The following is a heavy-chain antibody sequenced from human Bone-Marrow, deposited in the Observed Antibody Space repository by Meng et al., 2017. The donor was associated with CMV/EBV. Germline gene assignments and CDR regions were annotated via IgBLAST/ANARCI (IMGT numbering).Heavy chain of an antibody. V-gene: IGHV3-30*02. CDR2: IRYDGSNK. D-gene: IGHD3-3*01. CDR3: AKDTTVESYYDFWSGYWGMGYGMEV. Sequence: GGSLRLSCAASGFTFSSYGMHWVRQAPGKGLEWVAFIRYDGSNKYYADSVKGRFTISRDNSKNTLYLQMNSLRAEDTAVYYCAKDTTVESYYDFWSGYWGMGYGMEVWGQGNTVTV. J-gene: IGHJ6*02. CDR1: GFTFSSYG.